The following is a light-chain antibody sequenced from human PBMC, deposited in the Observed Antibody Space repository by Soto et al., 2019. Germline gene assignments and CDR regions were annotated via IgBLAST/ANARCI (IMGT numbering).Light chain of an antibody. J-gene: IGKJ2*01. CDR3: QHLHTYPYT. Sequence: IQLTQSPSSLSASVGDRVTVTCRASQGIASYLAWYQQNPGNPPKLLIYAASTLQSGVPSRFSGSGSGTDFTLTISSLQPEDFATYYCQHLHTYPYTFGQGTKLEIK. CDR1: QGIASY. CDR2: AAS. V-gene: IGKV1-9*01.